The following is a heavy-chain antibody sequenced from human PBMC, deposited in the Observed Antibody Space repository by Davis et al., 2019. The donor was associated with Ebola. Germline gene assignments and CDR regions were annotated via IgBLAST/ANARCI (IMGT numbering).Heavy chain of an antibody. V-gene: IGHV1-2*06. CDR3: TRDLEMSILAFGH. J-gene: IGHJ4*01. Sequence: ASVKVSCKASGYTFIGYYIHWVRQAPGQGLEWVGRINAHSGGTDYAQKFQGRVTMTRDTSITTGYMELRRLKSDDTAIYYCTRDLEMSILAFGHWGHGTLVTVSS. CDR1: GYTFIGYY. D-gene: IGHD5-24*01. CDR2: INAHSGGT.